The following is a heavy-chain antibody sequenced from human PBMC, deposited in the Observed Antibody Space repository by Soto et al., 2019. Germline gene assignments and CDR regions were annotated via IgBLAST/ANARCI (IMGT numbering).Heavy chain of an antibody. Sequence: QVQLVESGGGVVQPGRSLRLSCAASGFTFSSYAMHWVRQAPGKGLEWVAVISYDGSNKYYADSVKGRFTISRDNYKNTLYLQMNSLGAEDTAVYYCARGKGPNWGQGTLVTVSS. CDR1: GFTFSSYA. CDR2: ISYDGSNK. V-gene: IGHV3-30-3*01. CDR3: ARGKGPN. J-gene: IGHJ4*02.